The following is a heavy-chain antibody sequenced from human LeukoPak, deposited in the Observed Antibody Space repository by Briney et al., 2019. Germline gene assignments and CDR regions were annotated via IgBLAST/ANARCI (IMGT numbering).Heavy chain of an antibody. J-gene: IGHJ4*02. CDR2: IYTSGST. D-gene: IGHD5-12*01. CDR3: ARWKGSGYDSIDY. CDR1: GGSIINGNYY. Sequence: TLSLTCTVSGGSIINGNYYWSWIRQPAGKGLEWIGRIYTSGSTNYNPSLTSRVTISLDTSKNQFSLKLSSVTAADTAVYYCARWKGSGYDSIDYWGQGTLVTVSS. V-gene: IGHV4-61*02.